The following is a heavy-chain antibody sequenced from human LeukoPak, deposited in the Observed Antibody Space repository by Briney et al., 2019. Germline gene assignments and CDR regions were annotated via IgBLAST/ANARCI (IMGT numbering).Heavy chain of an antibody. V-gene: IGHV3-15*01. Sequence: GGSLSLSCPASELTLSNAWMSWFRQAPGKGLGWVDRIKSKTDGETTDYAAPVKGRFTISRDDSKNTLYLQMNSLKTEDTAVYYCTTVSAFGDFWSGYYTSFDYWGQGTLVTVSS. CDR2: IKSKTDGETT. D-gene: IGHD3-3*01. J-gene: IGHJ4*02. CDR1: ELTLSNAW. CDR3: TTVSAFGDFWSGYYTSFDY.